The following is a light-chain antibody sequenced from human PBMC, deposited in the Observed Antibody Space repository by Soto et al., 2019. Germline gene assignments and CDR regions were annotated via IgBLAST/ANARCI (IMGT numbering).Light chain of an antibody. CDR2: DAS. J-gene: IGKJ5*01. CDR1: QSVSSY. Sequence: EIVLTQSPATLSLSLVERSILSWRASQSVSSYLAWYQQKPGQAPRLLIYDASNRATGIPARFSGSGSGTDFTLTISSLEPEDFAVYYCQQRSNWPITFGQGTRLEIK. CDR3: QQRSNWPIT. V-gene: IGKV3-11*01.